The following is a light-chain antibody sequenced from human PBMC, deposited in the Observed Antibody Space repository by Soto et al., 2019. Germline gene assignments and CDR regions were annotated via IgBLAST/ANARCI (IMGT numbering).Light chain of an antibody. CDR2: KDN. CDR1: SGSIVSSY. Sequence: NFMLTQPHSVSESPGKTVTISCTRSSGSIVSSYVQWYQQRPGGSPTTVIYKDNQRPSGVPDRFSGSIARSSNSASLTISGLETEGEADYYCQSYDSSTVVFGGGTKLTVL. V-gene: IGLV6-57*01. J-gene: IGLJ2*01. CDR3: QSYDSSTVV.